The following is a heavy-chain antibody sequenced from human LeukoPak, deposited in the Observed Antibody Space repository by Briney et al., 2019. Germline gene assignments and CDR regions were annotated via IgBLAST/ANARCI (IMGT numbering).Heavy chain of an antibody. J-gene: IGHJ3*02. CDR3: ARHRLEGDTFDI. CDR2: KYYSGDT. V-gene: IGHV4-39*01. CDR1: GFTVSSSY. Sequence: GSLRLSCAATGFTVSSSYMSWVRQAPGKGLEWIGSKYYSGDTYYSPSLKSRVTISVDTSRNKFALKLNSVTAADTAVYFCARHRLEGDTFDIWGQGTKVTVSS. D-gene: IGHD3-3*01.